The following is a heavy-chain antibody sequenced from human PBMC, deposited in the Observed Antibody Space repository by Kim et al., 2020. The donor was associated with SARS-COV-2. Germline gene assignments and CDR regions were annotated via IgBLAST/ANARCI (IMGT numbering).Heavy chain of an antibody. D-gene: IGHD1-1*01. CDR1: GFTFRTYW. Sequence: GGSLRLSFAASGFTFRTYWINWVRQAPGKGLVWVSRISGDAATTHYADSVKGRFTLSRDNAENTVYLQMNSLRGEDTAVYYCARGMFRNGLDVWGQGTTVTVSS. CDR2: ISGDAATT. V-gene: IGHV3-74*01. CDR3: ARGMFRNGLDV. J-gene: IGHJ6*02.